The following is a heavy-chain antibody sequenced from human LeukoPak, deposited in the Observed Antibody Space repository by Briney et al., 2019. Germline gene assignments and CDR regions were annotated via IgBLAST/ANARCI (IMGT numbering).Heavy chain of an antibody. CDR1: GFTFSNYW. J-gene: IGHJ6*02. D-gene: IGHD6-13*01. CDR2: ISYDGSNK. V-gene: IGHV3-30-3*01. Sequence: GGSLRLSCAASGFTFSNYWMSWVRQAPGKGLEWVAVISYDGSNKYYADSVKGRFTISRDNSKNTLYLQMNSLRAEDTAVYYCARDGFESTYSSSWYGIRYGMDVWGQGTTVTVSS. CDR3: ARDGFESTYSSSWYGIRYGMDV.